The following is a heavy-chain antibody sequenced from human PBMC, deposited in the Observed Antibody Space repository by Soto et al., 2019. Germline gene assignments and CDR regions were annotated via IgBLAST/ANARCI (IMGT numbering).Heavy chain of an antibody. CDR1: GFTFSSFE. Sequence: GSLRLSCAASGFTFSSFELNWVRQAPGKGLEWISYISSIGSTAYYASSVEGRFTISRDNANNSVYLQMDSLRAEDTALYYCTRAAWFPYLSFYWGQGAPVTVSS. V-gene: IGHV3-48*03. CDR2: ISSIGSTA. D-gene: IGHD3-10*01. CDR3: TRAAWFPYLSFY. J-gene: IGHJ4*02.